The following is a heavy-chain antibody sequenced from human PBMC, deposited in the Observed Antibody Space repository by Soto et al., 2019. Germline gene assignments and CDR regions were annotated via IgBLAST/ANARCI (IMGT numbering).Heavy chain of an antibody. CDR3: AADNFVVLAGRVTAFDS. CDR1: GGDITASGYF. D-gene: IGHD3-3*01. J-gene: IGHJ4*02. V-gene: IGHV4-31*03. Sequence: QMQLQASGPGLVKSSETLSLTCTVSGGDITASGYFWTWIRQHPGKGLEWIGYISYTGRTNYNPSRFSRLAIASDTFQIQFPLPLTSITAAYTAVYYWAADNFVVLAGRVTAFDSWGQGVLVSGSS. CDR2: ISYTGRT.